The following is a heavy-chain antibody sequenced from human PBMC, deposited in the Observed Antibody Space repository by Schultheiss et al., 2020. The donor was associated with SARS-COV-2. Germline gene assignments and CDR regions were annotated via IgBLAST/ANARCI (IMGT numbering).Heavy chain of an antibody. J-gene: IGHJ5*02. D-gene: IGHD2-15*01. V-gene: IGHV4-61*01. CDR2: IYYSGST. CDR1: GYSISSGYY. Sequence: SETLSLTCTVSGYSISSGYYWSWIRQPPGKGLEWIGYIYYSGSTNYNPSLKSRVTISVDTSKNQFSLKLSSVTAADTAVYYCARDTRAYCSGGSCNWFDPWGQGTLVTVSS. CDR3: ARDTRAYCSGGSCNWFDP.